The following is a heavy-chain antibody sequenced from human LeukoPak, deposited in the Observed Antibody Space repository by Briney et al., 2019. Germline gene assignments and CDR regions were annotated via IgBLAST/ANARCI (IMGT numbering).Heavy chain of an antibody. D-gene: IGHD5-18*01. J-gene: IGHJ5*02. V-gene: IGHV4-59*08. CDR1: GGSTSSYY. CDR2: IYYSGST. CDR3: ARRGYSYGRGEGWFDP. Sequence: SETLSLTCTVSGGSTSSYYWSWIRQPPGKGREWIGYIYYSGSTNYNPSLKSRVTISVDTTKNQFSLTLSSVTAADTAVYYSARRGYSYGRGEGWFDPCGQGSLVTVSS.